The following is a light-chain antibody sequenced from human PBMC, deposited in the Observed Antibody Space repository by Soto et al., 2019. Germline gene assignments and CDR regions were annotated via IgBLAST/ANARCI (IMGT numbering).Light chain of an antibody. J-gene: IGLJ3*02. V-gene: IGLV1-47*02. Sequence: QSVLTQPPSASGTPGQRVTISCSGSSSNIGRDYVYWFQQLPGTAPKLLIYTTSQRPSGVPDRFSGSKSGTSASLGISGLRSEDEADYYCAAWDDSLSRWVFGGGTKLTVL. CDR1: SSNIGRDY. CDR2: TTS. CDR3: AAWDDSLSRWV.